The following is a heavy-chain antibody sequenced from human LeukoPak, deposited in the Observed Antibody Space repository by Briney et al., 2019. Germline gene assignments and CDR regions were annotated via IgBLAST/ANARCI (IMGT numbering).Heavy chain of an antibody. D-gene: IGHD5-24*01. J-gene: IGHJ6*03. CDR2: ISSDGSMK. Sequence: GGSLRLSCAASGFTFNNHVMHWVRQAPGKGLEWVAVISSDGSMKYYADSVKGRFTISRDNSQNTLYLQMNSLRSEDTAVYYCAKADEYYYYYYYMDVWGKGTTVTVSS. CDR3: AKADEYYYYYYYMDV. CDR1: GFTFNNHV. V-gene: IGHV3-30*04.